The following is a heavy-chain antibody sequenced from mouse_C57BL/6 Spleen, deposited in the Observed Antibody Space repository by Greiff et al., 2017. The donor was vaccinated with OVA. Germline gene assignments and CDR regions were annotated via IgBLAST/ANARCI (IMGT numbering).Heavy chain of an antibody. V-gene: IGHV1-81*01. CDR2: IYPRSGNT. CDR3: ARSGITTVVADAMDY. CDR1: GYTFTSYG. Sequence: QVQLRQSGAELARPGASVKLSCKASGYTFTSYGISWVKQRTGQGLEWIGEIYPRSGNTYYNEKFKGKATLTADKSSSTAYMELRSLTSEDSAVYFCARSGITTVVADAMDYWGQGTSVTVSS. D-gene: IGHD1-1*01. J-gene: IGHJ4*01.